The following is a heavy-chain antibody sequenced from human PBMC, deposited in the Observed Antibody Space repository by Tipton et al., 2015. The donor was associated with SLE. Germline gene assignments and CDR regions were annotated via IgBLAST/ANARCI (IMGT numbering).Heavy chain of an antibody. V-gene: IGHV4-34*01. CDR1: GFTFGSYA. CDR3: ARPGEAYSWDAFDI. Sequence: LSCAGSGFTFGSYAMSWVRQAPGKGLEWIGESHQSGSTNYHPSFKSRVTISVDTSKNQFSLRLSSVTAADTAVYYCARPGEAYSWDAFDIWGQGTMVTVSS. CDR2: SHQSGST. J-gene: IGHJ3*02. D-gene: IGHD2-21*01.